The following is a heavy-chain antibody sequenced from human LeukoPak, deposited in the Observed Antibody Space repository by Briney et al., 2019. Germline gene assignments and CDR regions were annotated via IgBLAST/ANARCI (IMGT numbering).Heavy chain of an antibody. D-gene: IGHD2-21*02. J-gene: IGHJ6*04. Sequence: GGSLRLSCAASGFTFSSYAMHWVRQAPGKGLEYVSAISSNGGSTYYADSVKGRFTISRDNSKNTLYLQMNSLRAEDTAVYYCVKVLMVTGDVWGKGTTVTVSS. CDR3: VKVLMVTGDV. CDR1: GFTFSSYA. CDR2: ISSNGGST. V-gene: IGHV3-64*04.